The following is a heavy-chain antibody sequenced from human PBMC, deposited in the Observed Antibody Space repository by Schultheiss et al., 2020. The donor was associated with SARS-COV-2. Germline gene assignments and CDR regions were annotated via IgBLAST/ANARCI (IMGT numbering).Heavy chain of an antibody. J-gene: IGHJ5*02. CDR3: ARGITIFGVVDNWFDP. CDR2: IYYSGST. D-gene: IGHD3-3*01. CDR1: GGSISSSSYY. Sequence: SETLSLTCTVSGGSISSSSYYWSWIRQPPGKGLEWIGYIYYSGSTNYNPSLKSRVTISVDTSKNQFSLKLSSVTAADTAVYYCARGITIFGVVDNWFDPWGQGTLVTVSS. V-gene: IGHV4-61*01.